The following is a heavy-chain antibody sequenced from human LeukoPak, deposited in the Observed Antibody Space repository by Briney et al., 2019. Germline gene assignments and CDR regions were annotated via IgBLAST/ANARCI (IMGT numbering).Heavy chain of an antibody. CDR2: ISSSSSYI. V-gene: IGHV3-21*01. CDR1: GFTFSSYS. J-gene: IGHJ4*02. D-gene: IGHD3-22*01. CDR3: ARSNYDTSGYVY. Sequence: PGGSLRLSCAASGFTFSSYSMNWVRQAPGKGLEWVSSISSSSSYIYYADSVKGRFTISRDNAKNSLYLQMNNLRVEDTAVYYCARSNYDTSGYVYWGLGILVTVSS.